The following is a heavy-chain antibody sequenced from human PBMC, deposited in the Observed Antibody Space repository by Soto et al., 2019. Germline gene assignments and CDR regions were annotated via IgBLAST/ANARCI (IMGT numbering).Heavy chain of an antibody. D-gene: IGHD3-10*01. J-gene: IGHJ3*01. CDR1: GGSISSSSYS. CDR3: ARVWGGAFDF. Sequence: SETLSLSCTASGGSISSSSYSWGWLRQPPGKGPEWIGTFYYSGSTYYNPSINSRVTIAVDTTKNQFFLKRNSVTAADTAVYYCARVWGGAFDFWGQGTMVTVSS. V-gene: IGHV4-39*07. CDR2: FYYSGST.